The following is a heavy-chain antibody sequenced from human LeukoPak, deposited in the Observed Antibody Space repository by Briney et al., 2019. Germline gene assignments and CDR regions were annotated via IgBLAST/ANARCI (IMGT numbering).Heavy chain of an antibody. D-gene: IGHD2-15*01. CDR1: GFTFDDYA. J-gene: IGHJ6*03. CDR2: ISWNSGSI. CDR3: AKDGNYCSGGSCFRSDYYMDV. Sequence: PGGSLRLSCAASGFTFDDYAMHWVRQAPGKGLEWVSGISWNSGSIVYADSVKGRFTISRDNAKNSLYLQMNSLRAEDTALYYCAKDGNYCSGGSCFRSDYYMDVWGKGTTVTISS. V-gene: IGHV3-9*01.